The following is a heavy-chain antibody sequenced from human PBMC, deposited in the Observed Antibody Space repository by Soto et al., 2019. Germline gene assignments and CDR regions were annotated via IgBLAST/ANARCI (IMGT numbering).Heavy chain of an antibody. J-gene: IGHJ5*02. CDR3: ASVHGGSYQADSFDP. V-gene: IGHV1-18*01. Sequence: QVPLVQSGVEVKKPGASVKVSCKASGYTFTTYGISWVRQAPGQGLEWMGWISPYDGDTNYADTLQGRVTLTTDTSTTTAYMELRSLRSDDTAMYYCASVHGGSYQADSFDPWGQGTLVIVSS. CDR1: GYTFTTYG. D-gene: IGHD1-26*01. CDR2: ISPYDGDT.